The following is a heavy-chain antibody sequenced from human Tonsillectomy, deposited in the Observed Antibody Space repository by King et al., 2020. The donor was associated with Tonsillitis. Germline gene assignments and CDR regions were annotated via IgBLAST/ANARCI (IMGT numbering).Heavy chain of an antibody. Sequence: VQLVESGGGLVQPGGSLRLSCAASGFTFSSYEINWVRQAQGKGLEWGAYISSGGSTIYYSDSVKGRFTISRDNAKNSLHLQMNSLRAEDTAVYYCARDNHLDYWGQGTLVTVSS. CDR2: ISSGGSTI. J-gene: IGHJ4*02. CDR3: ARDNHLDY. D-gene: IGHD1-14*01. CDR1: GFTFSSYE. V-gene: IGHV3-48*03.